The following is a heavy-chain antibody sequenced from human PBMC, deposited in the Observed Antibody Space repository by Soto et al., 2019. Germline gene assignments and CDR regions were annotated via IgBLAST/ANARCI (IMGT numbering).Heavy chain of an antibody. Sequence: GGSLRLSCAASGFTFSSYAMSWVRQAPGKGLEWVSAISGSGGSTYYADSVKGRFTISRDNSKNTLYLQMNSLRAEDTAVYYCANVFGWNFHNDYWGQGTLVTVSS. J-gene: IGHJ4*02. V-gene: IGHV3-23*01. CDR3: ANVFGWNFHNDY. D-gene: IGHD1-7*01. CDR1: GFTFSSYA. CDR2: ISGSGGST.